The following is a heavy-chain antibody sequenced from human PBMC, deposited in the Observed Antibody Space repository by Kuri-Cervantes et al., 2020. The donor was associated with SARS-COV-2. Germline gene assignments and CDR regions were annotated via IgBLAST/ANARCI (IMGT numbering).Heavy chain of an antibody. CDR2: ISGSAEIT. CDR1: GFTFSNYA. J-gene: IGHJ6*02. V-gene: IGHV3-23*01. D-gene: IGHD1-26*01. Sequence: GEALKICCAAAGFTFSNYAMSWVRQAPGKGLECVSTISGSAEITSYADSVKGRFTISRDNSKNTLYLQMNSLRAEDTAVYYCAKDRWELPANFYYYGMDVWGQETTVTVSS. CDR3: AKDRWELPANFYYYGMDV.